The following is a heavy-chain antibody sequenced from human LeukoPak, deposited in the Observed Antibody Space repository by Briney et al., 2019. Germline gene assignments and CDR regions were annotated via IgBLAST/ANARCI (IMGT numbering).Heavy chain of an antibody. CDR3: ARGSIAVAMGFDP. J-gene: IGHJ5*02. Sequence: PSETLSLTCTVSGGSISSYYWSWIRQPPGKGLEWIGYIYYSGSTNYNPSLKSRVTISVDTSKNQFYLKLSSVTAAGTAVYYCARGSIAVAMGFDPWGQGTLVTVSS. V-gene: IGHV4-59*01. CDR2: IYYSGST. D-gene: IGHD6-19*01. CDR1: GGSISSYY.